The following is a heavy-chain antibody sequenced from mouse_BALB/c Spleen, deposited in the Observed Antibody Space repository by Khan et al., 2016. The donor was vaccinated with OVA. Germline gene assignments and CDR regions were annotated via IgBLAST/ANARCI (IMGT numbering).Heavy chain of an antibody. CDR3: ARMNGTGLFWYFDV. CDR1: GFSLTTSGMG. J-gene: IGHJ1*01. V-gene: IGHV8-8*01. D-gene: IGHD1-1*01. CDR2: IWRDGVK. Sequence: QVTLKESGPGILQPSQTLSLTCSFSGFSLTTSGMGVGWIRQPSGKGLEWLTHIWRDGVKRYNPALESRLTTSKDTYSSQVFLKIASVASAATATYSCARMNGTGLFWYFDVWGPGTSVTVSS.